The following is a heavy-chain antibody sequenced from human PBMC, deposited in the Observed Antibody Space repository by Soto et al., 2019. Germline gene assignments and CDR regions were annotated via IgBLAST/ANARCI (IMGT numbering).Heavy chain of an antibody. D-gene: IGHD3-22*01. CDR2: ISQSYSYT. V-gene: IGHV3-11*06. J-gene: IGHJ4*02. CDR3: AKSESPLKVNNFFDS. CDR1: GFSISDYY. Sequence: GRSLRLSCAASGFSISDYYMSWIRQAPGKGLEWLAYISQSYSYTNYADSVKGRFTISRDNANDSVYLQMNSLRADDSAIYYCAKSESPLKVNNFFDSSGQGALVTVSS.